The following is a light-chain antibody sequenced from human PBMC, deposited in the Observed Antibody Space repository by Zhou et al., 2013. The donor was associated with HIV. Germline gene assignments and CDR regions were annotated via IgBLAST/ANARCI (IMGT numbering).Light chain of an antibody. V-gene: IGKV1-39*01. CDR1: QDIADF. J-gene: IGKJ3*01. CDR2: AAS. Sequence: DIEVTQSPSSLSASVGDSVTITCRSSQDIADFLNWYQQRPGEAPNLLISAASSLQSGVPSRFSGRRSGTDFTLTITGLQPGDFATYYCQQTFVTPPTFGPGTKVDIK. CDR3: QQTFVTPPT.